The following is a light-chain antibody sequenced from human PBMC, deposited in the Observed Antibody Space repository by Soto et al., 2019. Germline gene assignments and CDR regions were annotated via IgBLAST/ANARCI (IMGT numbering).Light chain of an antibody. CDR2: LAY. CDR3: MQGLQTPLT. J-gene: IGKJ1*01. V-gene: IGKV2-28*01. Sequence: EIVMTQSPHSLPVAPGEPASISCRSSQSLLTSSGYNSLDWFLQRPGQSPQPLISLAYYRAPGVPDRFSGSGSGTEFTLKISRVEAEDLGVYYCMQGLQTPLTFGQGTRVEIK. CDR1: QSLLTSSGYNS.